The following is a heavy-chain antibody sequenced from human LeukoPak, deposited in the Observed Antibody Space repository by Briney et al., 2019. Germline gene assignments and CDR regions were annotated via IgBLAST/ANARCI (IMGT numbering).Heavy chain of an antibody. CDR1: GGSISSYY. V-gene: IGHV4-59*01. J-gene: IGHJ4*02. D-gene: IGHD6-13*01. Sequence: SETLSLTCTVSGGSISSYYWSWIRQPPGKGLEWIGYISYSGTTNYNPSLKSRVTISVAPSKNQFSLKLRSVTAPDTAVYYCARDRGNYFDYWGEGTLVTVSS. CDR3: ARDRGNYFDY. CDR2: ISYSGTT.